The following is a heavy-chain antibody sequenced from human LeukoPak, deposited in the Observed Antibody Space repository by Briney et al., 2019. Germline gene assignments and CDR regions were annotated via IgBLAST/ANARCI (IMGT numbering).Heavy chain of an antibody. CDR2: INPNSGGT. Sequence: ASLKVSCKASGYTFTGSYMHWVRQAPGQGLEWMGWINPNSGGTNYAQKFQGRVTMTRDTSISTAYMELSRLRSDDTAVYYCAREVVRYYDSSWYNWFDPWGQGTLVTVSS. CDR3: AREVVRYYDSSWYNWFDP. D-gene: IGHD3-22*01. V-gene: IGHV1-2*02. CDR1: GYTFTGSY. J-gene: IGHJ5*02.